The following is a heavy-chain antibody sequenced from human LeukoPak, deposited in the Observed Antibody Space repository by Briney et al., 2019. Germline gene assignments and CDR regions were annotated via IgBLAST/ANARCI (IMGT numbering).Heavy chain of an antibody. Sequence: GRSLRLSCAASGFTFSSYAMHWVRQAPGKGLEWVAVISYDGSNKYYADSVKGRFTISRDNSKNTLYLQVNSLRAEDTAVYYCARDRRLNWNYDYYYGMDVWGQGTTVTVSS. V-gene: IGHV3-30-3*01. CDR1: GFTFSSYA. CDR3: ARDRRLNWNYDYYYGMDV. J-gene: IGHJ6*02. D-gene: IGHD1-1*01. CDR2: ISYDGSNK.